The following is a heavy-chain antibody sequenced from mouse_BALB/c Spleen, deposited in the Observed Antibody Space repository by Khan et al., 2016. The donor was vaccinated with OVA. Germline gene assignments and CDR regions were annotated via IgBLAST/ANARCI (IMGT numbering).Heavy chain of an antibody. J-gene: IGHJ4*01. D-gene: IGHD1-1*01. CDR3: TRHGSSYDARDY. CDR1: GYTFTRYW. Sequence: QVQLQQPGAELVRPGASVKLSCKASGYTFTRYWINWVKQRPGQGLEWIGNIYPSDSYTDYDQKFKDKATLTVDKSSSTAYMQLSSPTSEDSAVYYCTRHGSSYDARDYWGQGTSVTVSS. V-gene: IGHV1-69*02. CDR2: IYPSDSYT.